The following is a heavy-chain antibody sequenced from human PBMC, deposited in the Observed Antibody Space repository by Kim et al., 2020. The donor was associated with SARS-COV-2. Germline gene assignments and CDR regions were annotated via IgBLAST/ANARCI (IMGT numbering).Heavy chain of an antibody. D-gene: IGHD2-2*02. J-gene: IGHJ4*02. CDR3: AKSITSSCYTSIDF. V-gene: IGHV3-23*01. Sequence: ADSMKGRFTISRDNSKSTWYLQMNSLRAEDTAVYYCAKSITSSCYTSIDFWGQGTLVTVSS.